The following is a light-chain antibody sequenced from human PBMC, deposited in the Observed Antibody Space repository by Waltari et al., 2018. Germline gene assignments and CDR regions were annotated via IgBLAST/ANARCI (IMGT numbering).Light chain of an antibody. Sequence: QSALTQPASVSGSPGQSITISCSGVGSAVGASDSVSWHQHHPGKAPQVIIYDVTNRPSGVSDRFSASKSANTASLTISRRQPEDEADYYCSSQTLDGLVLFGGGTRLTVL. CDR3: SSQTLDGLVL. CDR2: DVT. V-gene: IGLV2-14*03. CDR1: GSAVGASDS. J-gene: IGLJ2*01.